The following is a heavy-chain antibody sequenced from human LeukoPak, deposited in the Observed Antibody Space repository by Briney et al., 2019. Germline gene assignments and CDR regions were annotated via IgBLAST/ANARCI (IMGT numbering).Heavy chain of an antibody. CDR3: ARGEAYSSSWVDY. Sequence: GGSLRLSCAASGFTFSSYSMNWVRQAPGKGLEGGSYISSSSSTIYYADSVKGRFTISRDNAKNSLYLQMNSLRAEDTAVYYCARGEAYSSSWVDYWGQGTLVTVSS. CDR1: GFTFSSYS. V-gene: IGHV3-48*01. CDR2: ISSSSSTI. D-gene: IGHD6-13*01. J-gene: IGHJ4*02.